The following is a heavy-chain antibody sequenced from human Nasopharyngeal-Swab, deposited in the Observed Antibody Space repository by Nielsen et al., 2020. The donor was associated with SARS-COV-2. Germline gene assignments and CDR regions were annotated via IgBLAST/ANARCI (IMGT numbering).Heavy chain of an antibody. CDR2: IYPGDSDT. J-gene: IGHJ2*01. CDR3: ARRYYGSGSRTSYFDL. V-gene: IGHV5-51*01. D-gene: IGHD3-10*01. CDR1: GYSFTSYW. Sequence: KVSCKGSGYSFTSYWIGWVRQMPGKGLEWMGIIYPGDSDTRYSPSFQGQVTISADKSISTAYLQWSSLKASDTAMYYCARRYYGSGSRTSYFDLWGRGTLVTVS.